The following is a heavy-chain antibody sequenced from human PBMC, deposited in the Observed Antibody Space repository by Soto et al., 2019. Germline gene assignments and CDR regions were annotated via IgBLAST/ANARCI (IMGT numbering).Heavy chain of an antibody. J-gene: IGHJ3*02. CDR3: AREWWWGDYADSDAFDI. CDR2: INPNSGGT. CDR1: GYTFTGYY. Sequence: GASVKVSCKASGYTFTGYYMHWVRQGPGQGLEWMGWINPNSGGTNYAQKFQGWVTMTRDTSISTAYMELSRLRSDDTAVYYCAREWWWGDYADSDAFDIWGQGTMVTVSS. V-gene: IGHV1-2*04. D-gene: IGHD4-17*01.